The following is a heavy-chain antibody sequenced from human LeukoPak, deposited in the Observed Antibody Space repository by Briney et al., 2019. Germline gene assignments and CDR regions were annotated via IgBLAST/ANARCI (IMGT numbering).Heavy chain of an antibody. V-gene: IGHV4-34*01. D-gene: IGHD3-3*01. Sequence: SETLSLTCAVYGGSFSGYYWSWIRQSPGKGLEWIGEINHSGSTNYNPSLKSRVTISVDTSKNQFSLKLSSVTAEDTAVYYCARSAYYDFWSGYENYYYYMDVWGKGTTVTVSS. J-gene: IGHJ6*03. CDR2: INHSGST. CDR3: ARSAYYDFWSGYENYYYYMDV. CDR1: GGSFSGYY.